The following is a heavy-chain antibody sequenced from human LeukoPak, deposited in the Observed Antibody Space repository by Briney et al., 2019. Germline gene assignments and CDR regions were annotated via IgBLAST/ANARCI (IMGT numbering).Heavy chain of an antibody. V-gene: IGHV3-23*01. D-gene: IGHD3-16*01. CDR3: ARNQQLGGHSYYYYGMDV. CDR2: ISGGGVTT. Sequence: GGSLRLSCVGPGFTSIAYALTWARQAPGKGLEWVSGISGGGVTTYYADSVKGRFTISRDNSKNTLYLQMNSLRANDTAIYYCARNQQLGGHSYYYYGMDVWGQGTTVTVSS. CDR1: GFTSIAYA. J-gene: IGHJ6*02.